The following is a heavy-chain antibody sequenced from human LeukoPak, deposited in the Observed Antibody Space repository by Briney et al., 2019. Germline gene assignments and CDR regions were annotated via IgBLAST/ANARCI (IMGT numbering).Heavy chain of an antibody. CDR3: ARHGAVEGGNFDS. D-gene: IGHD1-26*01. CDR1: GGSIRSYY. V-gene: IGHV4-59*08. J-gene: IGHJ4*02. Sequence: SDTLALTCTVSGGSIRSYYWSWLRQPPGRGLEWIGYIYYSGSTNYNPSLKSRVTISVDTSKNQFSLKLSSVTAADMAVYYCARHGAVEGGNFDSWGQGTLVTVSS. CDR2: IYYSGST.